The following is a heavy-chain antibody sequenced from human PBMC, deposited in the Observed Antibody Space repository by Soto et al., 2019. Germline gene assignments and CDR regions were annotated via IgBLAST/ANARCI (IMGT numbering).Heavy chain of an antibody. CDR1: GFTFSSYW. D-gene: IGHD2-8*01. Sequence: EEQLVESGGGLVQPGGSLRLSCAAAGFTFSSYWMHWVRQAPGKGLVWVSRINPDGSITTYADSVKARFTISRDNAKNTLYLQMNSLRGDDTAVYYCARVPIGKYGVWNYWGQGTLVTVSS. V-gene: IGHV3-74*01. CDR3: ARVPIGKYGVWNY. CDR2: INPDGSIT. J-gene: IGHJ4*02.